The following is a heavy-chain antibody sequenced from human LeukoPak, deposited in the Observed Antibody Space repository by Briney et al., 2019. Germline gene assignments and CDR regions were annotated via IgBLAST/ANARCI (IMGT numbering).Heavy chain of an antibody. CDR1: GFTVSSNS. CDR3: ARGYYGDNSHFDY. D-gene: IGHD4-23*01. V-gene: IGHV3-66*01. Sequence: GGSLRLSCAASGFTVSSNSMSWVRQAPGKGLEWVSVIYSGGRTYYADSVKGRFTISRDNSKNTLYLQMDSLRAEDTSVYYCARGYYGDNSHFDYWGQGTLVTVSS. CDR2: IYSGGRT. J-gene: IGHJ4*02.